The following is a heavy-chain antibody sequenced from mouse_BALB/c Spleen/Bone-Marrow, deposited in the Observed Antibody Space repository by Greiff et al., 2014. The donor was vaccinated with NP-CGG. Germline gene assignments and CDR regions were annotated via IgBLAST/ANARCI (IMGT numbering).Heavy chain of an antibody. Sequence: VQLQQPGPELVKPGASVKMSCKASGYTFTSYVMHWVKQKPGQGLEWIGYINPYNDGTKYNEKFKGKATLTSDKSSSTAYMELSSLTSEDSAVYYCARRQFITTAAWFAYRGQGTLVTVSA. D-gene: IGHD1-2*01. CDR2: INPYNDGT. J-gene: IGHJ3*01. V-gene: IGHV1-14*01. CDR1: GYTFTSYV. CDR3: ARRQFITTAAWFAY.